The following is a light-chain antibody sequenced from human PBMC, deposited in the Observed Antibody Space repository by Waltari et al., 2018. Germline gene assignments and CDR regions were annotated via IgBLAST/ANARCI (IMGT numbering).Light chain of an antibody. CDR1: QSVLYSSTNKNY. J-gene: IGKJ2*01. Sequence: DIVMTQSPDSLAVSLGWRATINCKSSQSVLYSSTNKNYLAWYQQKPGQPPKLLIYWASTRESGVPDRFSGSGSGTDFTLTISSLQAEDVAVYYCQQYYSIPYTFGQGTKLEIK. CDR3: QQYYSIPYT. CDR2: WAS. V-gene: IGKV4-1*01.